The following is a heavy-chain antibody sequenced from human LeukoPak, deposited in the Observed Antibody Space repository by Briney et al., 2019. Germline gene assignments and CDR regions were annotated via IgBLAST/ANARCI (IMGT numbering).Heavy chain of an antibody. Sequence: PGGSLRLSCAASGFTFSSYWMHWVRQAPGKGLVWVSHINTDGSSTNYADSVKGRFTISRDNAKNTLYLQMNSLRAEDTAIYYCAKDRRYDSSGYSPYYFDYWGQGTLVTVSS. V-gene: IGHV3-74*01. CDR2: INTDGSST. D-gene: IGHD3-22*01. CDR3: AKDRRYDSSGYSPYYFDY. CDR1: GFTFSSYW. J-gene: IGHJ4*02.